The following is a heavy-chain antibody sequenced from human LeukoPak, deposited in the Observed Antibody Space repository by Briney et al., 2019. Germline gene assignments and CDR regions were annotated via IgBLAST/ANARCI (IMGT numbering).Heavy chain of an antibody. D-gene: IGHD3-10*01. CDR3: ATRHHSRTYMVPLDS. J-gene: IGHJ4*02. V-gene: IGHV4/OR15-8*02. Sequence: SETLSLTCAVYGVSISSDNWWTWVHQPPGKGLEWIGETHRSGDTKYNPSLNGRVTISMDNSKNQLSLNLISVTAADTAIYFCATRHHSRTYMVPLDSWGQGTLVTVSS. CDR2: THRSGDT. CDR1: GVSISSDNW.